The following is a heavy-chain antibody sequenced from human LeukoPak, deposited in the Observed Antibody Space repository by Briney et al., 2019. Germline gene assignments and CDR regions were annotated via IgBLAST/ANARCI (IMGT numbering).Heavy chain of an antibody. J-gene: IGHJ5*02. CDR1: GGTFSNSA. CDR3: ARVPQYDGVKYDDA. D-gene: IGHD3-16*01. Sequence: GSSVRVSCKASGGTFSNSAFTWIRQAPGQGLEWMGGIIPLFRTTNYAQRFQGRVTITAVESTSTVYMELTSLTSEDTAVYYCARVPQYDGVKYDDAWGQGTLVTVSS. CDR2: IIPLFRTT. V-gene: IGHV1-69*01.